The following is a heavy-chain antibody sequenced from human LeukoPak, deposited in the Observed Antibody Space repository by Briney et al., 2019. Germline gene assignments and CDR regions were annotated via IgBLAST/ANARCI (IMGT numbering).Heavy chain of an antibody. CDR3: ARGLELLVLGV. Sequence: ASETLSLTCAVYGGSFSGYYWSWIRQPPGKGLGWIGEINHSGSTNYNPSLKSRVTISVDTSKNQFSLKLSSVTAADTAVYYCARGLELLVLGVWGKGTTVTVSS. D-gene: IGHD1-7*01. J-gene: IGHJ6*04. V-gene: IGHV4-34*01. CDR1: GGSFSGYY. CDR2: INHSGST.